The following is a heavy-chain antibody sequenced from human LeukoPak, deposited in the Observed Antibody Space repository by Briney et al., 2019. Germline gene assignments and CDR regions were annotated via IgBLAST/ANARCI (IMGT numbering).Heavy chain of an antibody. D-gene: IGHD1-1*01. V-gene: IGHV5-51*01. Sequence: GESLKISCKGSGYSFTNYWIGWVRQMPGKGLEWMGIIYPGDSDTRYSPSFQGQVTISAGKSISTAYLQWSSLKASDSAIYYCARGTELTYFDYWAQGTLVTVSS. CDR2: IYPGDSDT. CDR1: GYSFTNYW. J-gene: IGHJ4*02. CDR3: ARGTELTYFDY.